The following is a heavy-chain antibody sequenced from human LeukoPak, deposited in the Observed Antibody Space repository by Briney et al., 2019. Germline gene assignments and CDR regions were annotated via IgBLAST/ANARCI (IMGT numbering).Heavy chain of an antibody. V-gene: IGHV4-59*01. Sequence: SETLSLTCTVSGGSISSYYWSWIRQPPGKGLEWIGYIYYSGSTNYNPSLKSRVTISVDTSKNQFSLKLSSVTAVDTAVYYCAGQITMVRGAPYYYMDVWGKGTTVTISS. CDR2: IYYSGST. CDR3: AGQITMVRGAPYYYMDV. D-gene: IGHD3-10*01. J-gene: IGHJ6*03. CDR1: GGSISSYY.